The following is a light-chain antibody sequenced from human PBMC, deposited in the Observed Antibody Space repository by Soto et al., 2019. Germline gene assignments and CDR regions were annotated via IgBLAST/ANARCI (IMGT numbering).Light chain of an antibody. J-gene: IGKJ2*01. CDR3: QQYGNSPPYT. Sequence: EIVLTQSPGTQSLSPGERATLSCRASQSVSSSSLAWYQQKPGQAPRLLIYGASSRATGIPDRFSGSGSGPDFTLTVSRLEPEDFVVYYCQQYGNSPPYTFGQGTKLEI. CDR1: QSVSSSS. CDR2: GAS. V-gene: IGKV3-20*01.